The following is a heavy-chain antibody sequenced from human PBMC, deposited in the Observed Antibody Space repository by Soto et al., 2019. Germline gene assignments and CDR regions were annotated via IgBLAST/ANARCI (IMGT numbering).Heavy chain of an antibody. CDR1: GGSISSSSYY. CDR3: FGGLNGYGDYVFGARGNYFDY. D-gene: IGHD4-17*01. CDR2: IYYSGST. Sequence: QLQLQESGPGLVKPSETLSLTCTVSGGSISSSSYYWGWIRQPPGKGLEWIGSIYYSGSTYYNPSLKSRVTISVDTSKNQFSLKLSSVTAADTAVYYCFGGLNGYGDYVFGARGNYFDYWGQGTLVTVSS. V-gene: IGHV4-39*01. J-gene: IGHJ4*02.